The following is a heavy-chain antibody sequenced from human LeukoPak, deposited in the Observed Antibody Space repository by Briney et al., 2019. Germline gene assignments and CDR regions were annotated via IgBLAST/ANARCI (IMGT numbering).Heavy chain of an antibody. J-gene: IGHJ4*02. CDR2: ISGSGAGT. Sequence: GGSRRLSCAASGFTFSTFAMSWVRQAPGKGLEWVSAISGSGAGTNYADSVKGRFTISRDNSKNMLYLQMDSLKAEDTAFYYCAKSSNEWELNSFDYWGQGTLVPVSS. V-gene: IGHV3-23*01. CDR3: AKSSNEWELNSFDY. CDR1: GFTFSTFA. D-gene: IGHD1-26*01.